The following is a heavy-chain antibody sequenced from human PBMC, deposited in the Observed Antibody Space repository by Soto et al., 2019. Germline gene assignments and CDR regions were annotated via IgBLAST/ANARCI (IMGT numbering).Heavy chain of an antibody. CDR1: GFTFISYA. CDR2: ISGSGGST. Sequence: GGSLRLSCAASGFTFISYAMSWVRQAPGKGLEWVSAISGSGGSTYYADSVKGRFTISRDNSKNTLYLQMNSLRAEDTAVYYCAKDREPHGSGSYYNYFDYWGQGTLVTVSS. CDR3: AKDREPHGSGSYYNYFDY. J-gene: IGHJ4*02. D-gene: IGHD3-10*01. V-gene: IGHV3-23*01.